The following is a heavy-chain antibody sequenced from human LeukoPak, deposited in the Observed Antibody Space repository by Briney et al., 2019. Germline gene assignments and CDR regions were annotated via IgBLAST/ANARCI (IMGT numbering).Heavy chain of an antibody. CDR1: GFTFSGYA. D-gene: IGHD5-24*01. Sequence: GGSLRLSCAASGFTFSGYALHWVRQAPGKGLEWVAFISSDTNTKYADSVKGRFAISRDNAKSTLFLQMSSLRTEDTAVYYCARDFKTEDGYNTYYFDYWGQGTLVTVSS. V-gene: IGHV3-30*09. CDR2: ISSDTNTK. J-gene: IGHJ4*02. CDR3: ARDFKTEDGYNTYYFDY.